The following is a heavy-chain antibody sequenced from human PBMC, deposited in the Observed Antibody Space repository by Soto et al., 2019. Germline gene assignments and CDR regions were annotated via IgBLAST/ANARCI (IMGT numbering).Heavy chain of an antibody. J-gene: IGHJ4*02. V-gene: IGHV3-30*18. CDR2: ISYDGSNK. D-gene: IGHD3-22*01. Sequence: PGGSLRLSCAASGFTFSSYGMHWVRQAPGKGLEWVAVISYDGSNKYYADSVKGRFTISRDNSKNTLYLQMNSLRAEDTAVYYCAKGFDDSSGYPAVYYFDYWGQGTLVTVSS. CDR1: GFTFSSYG. CDR3: AKGFDDSSGYPAVYYFDY.